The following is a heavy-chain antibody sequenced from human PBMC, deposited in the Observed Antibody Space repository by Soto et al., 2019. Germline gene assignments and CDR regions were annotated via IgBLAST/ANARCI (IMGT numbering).Heavy chain of an antibody. Sequence: QVQLVESGGGVVQPGSSLRLSCAASGFTFTTSAMHWVRQAPGKGLEWVASILFDAFNKYYADSVKGRFTISRDDSKKTVYLQMNSLTVEDKAVYYCAKDVRRVVRGIDYWGRGTPVTVSS. CDR2: ILFDAFNK. V-gene: IGHV3-30-3*01. D-gene: IGHD3-10*01. J-gene: IGHJ4*02. CDR3: AKDVRRVVRGIDY. CDR1: GFTFTTSA.